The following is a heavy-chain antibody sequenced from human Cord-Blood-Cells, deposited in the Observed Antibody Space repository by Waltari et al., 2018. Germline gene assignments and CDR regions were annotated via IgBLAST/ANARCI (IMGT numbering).Heavy chain of an antibody. D-gene: IGHD3-3*01. CDR2: INPNSGGT. J-gene: IGHJ6*02. V-gene: IGHV1-2*02. CDR3: ARSSGNDFWSGYYYYGMDV. CDR1: GYTFTGSY. Sequence: QVQLVQSGAEVKKPGASVKVSCKASGYTFTGSYMHWVRQAPGQGLEWMGWINPNSGGTNYAQKFQGRVTMTRDTSISTAYMELSRLRSDDTAVYYCARSSGNDFWSGYYYYGMDVWGQGTTVTVSS.